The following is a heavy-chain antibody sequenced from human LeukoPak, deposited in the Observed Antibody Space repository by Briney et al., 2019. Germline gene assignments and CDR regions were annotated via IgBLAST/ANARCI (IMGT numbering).Heavy chain of an antibody. J-gene: IGHJ3*02. CDR2: IYYSGST. CDR1: GGSISSYY. V-gene: IGHV4-59*01. CDR3: ARGYGSGATRFFASDI. D-gene: IGHD3-10*01. Sequence: SETLSLTCTVSGGSISSYYWSWIRQPPGKGLEWIGYIYYSGSTNYNPSLKSRVTISVDTSKNQFSLKLSSVTAADTAVYYCARGYGSGATRFFASDIWGQGTMVTVSS.